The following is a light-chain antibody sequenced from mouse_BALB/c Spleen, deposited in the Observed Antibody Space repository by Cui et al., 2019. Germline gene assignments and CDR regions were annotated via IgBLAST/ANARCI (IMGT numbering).Light chain of an antibody. CDR3: QQHNEYPLT. V-gene: IGKV16-104*01. CDR1: KSISKY. Sequence: DVQITQSPSYLAASPGETITINCRASKSISKYLAWYHEKPGKTNKLLIYSGSTLQSGIPSRFSGSGSGTDFTLTISSLEPEDFAMYYCQQHNEYPLTFGAGTKLELK. J-gene: IGKJ5*01. CDR2: SGS.